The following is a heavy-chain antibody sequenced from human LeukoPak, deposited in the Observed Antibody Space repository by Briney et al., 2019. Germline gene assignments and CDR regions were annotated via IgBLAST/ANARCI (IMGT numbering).Heavy chain of an antibody. Sequence: GGSLRLSCAASGFTFSSYAVSWVRQAPGKGLEWVSGISGSGGSTYYADSVKGRFTISRDNSKNTLYLQMTSLRAEDTAVYYCAKDQVWIVVGSFDYWGQGTLVTVSS. J-gene: IGHJ4*02. CDR3: AKDQVWIVVGSFDY. V-gene: IGHV3-23*01. CDR1: GFTFSSYA. D-gene: IGHD3-22*01. CDR2: ISGSGGST.